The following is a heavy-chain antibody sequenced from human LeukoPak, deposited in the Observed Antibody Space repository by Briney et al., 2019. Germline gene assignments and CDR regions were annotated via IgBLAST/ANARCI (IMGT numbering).Heavy chain of an antibody. CDR2: INHSGST. D-gene: IGHD3-16*01. V-gene: IGHV4-34*01. Sequence: NTSETLSLTCAVYGGSFSGHYWSWIRQPPGKGLEWIGEINHSGSTNYNPSLKSRVAISVDTSKNQFSLKLNSVTATDTAVYYCARHYGPWGQGTLVTVSS. CDR3: ARHYGP. CDR1: GGSFSGHY. J-gene: IGHJ4*02.